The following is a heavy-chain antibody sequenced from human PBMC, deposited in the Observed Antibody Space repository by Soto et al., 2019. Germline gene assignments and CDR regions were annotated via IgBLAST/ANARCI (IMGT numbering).Heavy chain of an antibody. J-gene: IGHJ3*02. V-gene: IGHV4-39*01. Sequence: PPATLSLTCTLSAASITSRSYYRGRIRQPPGKGLEWIGSIYYSGSTYNNPSLKSRVTISVDTSKNQFSLKLNSVTAADTALYYCARRGYCSGGSCYSEPFDIWGQGTMVTVSS. CDR2: IYYSGST. D-gene: IGHD2-15*01. CDR3: ARRGYCSGGSCYSEPFDI. CDR1: AASITSRSYY.